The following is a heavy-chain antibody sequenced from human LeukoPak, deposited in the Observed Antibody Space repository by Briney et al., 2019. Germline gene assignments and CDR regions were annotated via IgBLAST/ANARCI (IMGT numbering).Heavy chain of an antibody. D-gene: IGHD3-22*01. V-gene: IGHV4-59*01. CDR3: ARTYYDSSGYYFVLDY. Sequence: SETLSLTCTVSGGSISSYYWSWIRQPPGKGLEWIGYIYYSGSTSYNPSLKSRVTISVDTSKNQFSLKLSSVTAADTAVYYCARTYYDSSGYYFVLDYWGQGTLVTVSS. CDR2: IYYSGST. J-gene: IGHJ4*02. CDR1: GGSISSYY.